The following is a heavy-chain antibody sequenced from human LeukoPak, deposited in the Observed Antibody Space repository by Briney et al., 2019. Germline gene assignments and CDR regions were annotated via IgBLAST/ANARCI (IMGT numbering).Heavy chain of an antibody. CDR3: ARDLGRYYFDY. J-gene: IGHJ4*02. D-gene: IGHD3-16*01. V-gene: IGHV3-48*03. CDR2: ISSSGSTI. CDR1: GFTFSSYE. Sequence: GGSLRLSCAASGFTFSSYEMNWVRQAPGKGLEWVSYISSSGSTIYYADSVKGRFTISRDNAKNSLYLQMNSLRAEDTAVYYCARDLGRYYFDYWGQGTLVTVSS.